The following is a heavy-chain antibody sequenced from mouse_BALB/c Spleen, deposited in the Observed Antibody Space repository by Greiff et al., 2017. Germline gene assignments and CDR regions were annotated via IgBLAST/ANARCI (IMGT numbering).Heavy chain of an antibody. Sequence: VQLQQSGAELAKPGASVKMSCKASGYTFTSYWMHWVKQRPGQSLEWIGYINPSTGYTEYNQKFKDKATLTADKSSSTAYMQLSSLTSEDSAVYYCARWGTTDFDYWGQGTTLTVSS. CDR1: GYTFTSYW. CDR2: INPSTGYT. CDR3: ARWGTTDFDY. J-gene: IGHJ2*01. D-gene: IGHD1-1*01. V-gene: IGHV1-7*01.